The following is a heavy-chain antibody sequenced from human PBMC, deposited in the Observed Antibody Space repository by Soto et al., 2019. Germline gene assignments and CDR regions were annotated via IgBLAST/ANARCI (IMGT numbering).Heavy chain of an antibody. CDR2: INHSGST. Sequence: SETLSLTCAVYGGSFSGYYWSWIRQPPGKGLEWIGEINHSGSTNYNPSLKSRVTISVDTSKNQFSLKLSSVTAADTAVYYCARSISVAMDFWGQGTLVTVS. J-gene: IGHJ4*02. CDR3: ARSISVAMDF. V-gene: IGHV4-34*01. D-gene: IGHD6-19*01. CDR1: GGSFSGYY.